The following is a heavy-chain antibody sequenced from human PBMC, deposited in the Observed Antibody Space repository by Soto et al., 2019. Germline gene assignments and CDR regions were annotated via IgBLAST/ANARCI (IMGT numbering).Heavy chain of an antibody. CDR3: ARHEGHYYYFWSGYYTSLYYYYMDV. J-gene: IGHJ6*03. CDR2: IKQDGSEK. V-gene: IGHV3-7*01. D-gene: IGHD3-3*01. Sequence: GGSLRLSCAASGFTFSSYWMSWVRQAPGKGLEWVANIKQDGSEKYYVDSVKGRFTISRDNAKNSLYLQMNSLRAEDTAVYYCARHEGHYYYFWSGYYTSLYYYYMDVWGKGTTVTVSS. CDR1: GFTFSSYW.